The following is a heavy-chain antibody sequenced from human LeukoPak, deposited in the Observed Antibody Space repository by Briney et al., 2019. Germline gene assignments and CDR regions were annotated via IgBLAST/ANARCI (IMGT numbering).Heavy chain of an antibody. V-gene: IGHV3-48*03. J-gene: IGHJ6*02. CDR2: ISSSGGAI. CDR3: ARPPSITNPYYGLDV. CDR1: GFTFSSYE. Sequence: PGGSLRLSCAASGFTFSSYEMNWVRQAPGKGLEWLSCISSSGGAIYYADSVKGRFTISRDNAKNALYLQMNSLRAGDTAVYYCARPPSITNPYYGLDVWGQGTTVTVSS. D-gene: IGHD3-3*01.